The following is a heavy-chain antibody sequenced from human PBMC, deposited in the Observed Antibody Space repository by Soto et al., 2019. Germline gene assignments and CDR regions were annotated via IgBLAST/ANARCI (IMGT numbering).Heavy chain of an antibody. CDR2: ISAYNGNT. J-gene: IGHJ3*02. V-gene: IGHV1-18*01. CDR1: GYTFTSYG. D-gene: IGHD6-19*01. Sequence: ASVKVSCKASGYTFTSYGISWVRQAPGQGLEWMGWISAYNGNTNYAQKLQGRVTMTTDTSTSTAYMELRSLRSDDTAVCYCARAARSIAVAGVFDIWGQGTMVTVSS. CDR3: ARAARSIAVAGVFDI.